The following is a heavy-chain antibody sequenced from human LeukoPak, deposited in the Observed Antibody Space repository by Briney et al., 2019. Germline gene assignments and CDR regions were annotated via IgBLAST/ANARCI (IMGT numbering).Heavy chain of an antibody. Sequence: GGSLRLSCAASGFTFNTFAMSWVRQAPGKGLEWVSAISGSGGGTYYADSVKGRLTISRDNSKNTLYLQMSSLRAEDTAVYYCAKAFSAYENWPPNWFDPWGQGTLVTVSS. D-gene: IGHD5-12*01. CDR2: ISGSGGGT. CDR1: GFTFNTFA. J-gene: IGHJ5*02. CDR3: AKAFSAYENWPPNWFDP. V-gene: IGHV3-23*01.